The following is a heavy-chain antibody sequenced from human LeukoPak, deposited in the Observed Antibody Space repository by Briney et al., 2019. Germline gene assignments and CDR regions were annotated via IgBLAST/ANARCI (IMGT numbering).Heavy chain of an antibody. CDR1: GFIVSNNY. J-gene: IGHJ4*02. D-gene: IGHD2/OR15-2a*01. Sequence: PGGSLRLSCAASGFIVSNNYMNWVRQAPGKGLERVSIIYSDGTTYYADSVKGRFTISRDNSKNTLYLQMNSLRAEDTAVYYCTRDPFGSKGLFHSWGQGTLVSVSS. V-gene: IGHV3-53*01. CDR2: IYSDGTT. CDR3: TRDPFGSKGLFHS.